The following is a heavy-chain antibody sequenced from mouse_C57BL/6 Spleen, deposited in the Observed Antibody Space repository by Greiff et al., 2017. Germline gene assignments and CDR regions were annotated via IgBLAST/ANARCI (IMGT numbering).Heavy chain of an antibody. Sequence: QVQLKESGPGLVAPSQSLSITCTVSGFSLTSYAISWVRQPPGKGLEWLGVIWTGGGTNYNSALKSRLSISKDHSKSQVFLKMNSLQTDDTARYYCARSNYYGSGYGYFDVWGTGTTVTVSS. V-gene: IGHV2-9-1*01. CDR2: IWTGGGT. CDR1: GFSLTSYA. D-gene: IGHD1-1*01. CDR3: ARSNYYGSGYGYFDV. J-gene: IGHJ1*03.